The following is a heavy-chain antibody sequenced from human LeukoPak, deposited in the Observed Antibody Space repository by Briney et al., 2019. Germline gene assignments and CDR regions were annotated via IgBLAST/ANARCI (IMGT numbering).Heavy chain of an antibody. D-gene: IGHD6-13*01. CDR2: VSWNSGSI. J-gene: IGHJ4*02. Sequence: GGSLRLSCAASGFTFDDYAMHWVRQAPGKGLEWVSGVSWNSGSIGYADSVKGRLTISRDNAKNSPYLQMNSLRAEDTALYYCAKDRVAAAGPYYFDYWGQGTLVTVSS. CDR3: AKDRVAAAGPYYFDY. CDR1: GFTFDDYA. V-gene: IGHV3-9*01.